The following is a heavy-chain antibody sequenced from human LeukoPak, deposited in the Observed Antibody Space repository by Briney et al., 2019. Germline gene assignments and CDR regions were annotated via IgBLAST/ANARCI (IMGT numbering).Heavy chain of an antibody. Sequence: GGSLRLSCAASGFTFSSYGLHWVRQAPGKGLEWVAFIRYDGSNKYYADSVKGRFTISRDNSKNTLYLQMNSLRAEDTAVYYCANSYVWWLPYWGQGTLVTVSS. J-gene: IGHJ4*02. V-gene: IGHV3-30*02. CDR3: ANSYVWWLPY. D-gene: IGHD5-12*01. CDR1: GFTFSSYG. CDR2: IRYDGSNK.